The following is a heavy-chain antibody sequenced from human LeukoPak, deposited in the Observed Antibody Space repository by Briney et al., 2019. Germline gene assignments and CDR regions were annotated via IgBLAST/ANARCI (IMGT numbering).Heavy chain of an antibody. V-gene: IGHV3-48*04. CDR2: ISSSSTI. J-gene: IGHJ4*02. D-gene: IGHD3-10*01. CDR3: ARDRGGWFVY. CDR1: VFTFSSYS. Sequence: PGGSLRLSCAASVFTFSSYSMNWVRQAPGKGLEWVSYISSSSTIYYADSVKGRFTISRDNAKNSLYLQMNSLRAEDTAVYYCARDRGGWFVYWGQGTLVTVSS.